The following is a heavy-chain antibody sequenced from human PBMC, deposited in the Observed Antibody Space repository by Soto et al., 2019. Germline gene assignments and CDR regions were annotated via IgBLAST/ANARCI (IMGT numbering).Heavy chain of an antibody. J-gene: IGHJ4*02. D-gene: IGHD4-17*01. CDR1: GCTFTSYA. CDR3: AREGGWTVTTDY. CDR2: ISAGNGNT. Sequence: ASVKVSCKASGCTFTSYAMHWVRQAPGQRLEWMGWISAGNGNTKYSQKFQGGVTITRDTSASTAYMELSSLRSEDTAVYYCAREGGWTVTTDYWGQGTLVTVSS. V-gene: IGHV1-3*01.